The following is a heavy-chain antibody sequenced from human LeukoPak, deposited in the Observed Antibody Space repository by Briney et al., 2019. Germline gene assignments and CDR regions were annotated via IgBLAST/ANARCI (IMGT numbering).Heavy chain of an antibody. J-gene: IGHJ3*01. CDR2: ISYDGSNK. V-gene: IGHV3-30*18. CDR3: AKRAFSGSYYSAFDV. CDR1: GFTFSSYG. Sequence: GGSLRLSCAASGFTFSSYGMHWVRQAPGKGLEWVAVISYDGSNKYYADSVKGRFTISRDNSKNTLYLQMNSPRAEDTALYYCAKRAFSGSYYSAFDVWGQGTMVTVSS. D-gene: IGHD1-26*01.